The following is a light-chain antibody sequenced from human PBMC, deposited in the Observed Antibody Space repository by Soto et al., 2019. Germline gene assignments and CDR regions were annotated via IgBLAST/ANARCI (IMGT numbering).Light chain of an antibody. V-gene: IGKV1-5*01. Sequence: IHMTQSPSTLSASVGDRVSITRRTGQSITSWLAWYQQKPGKAPKLLIYDASSLQSGVPSRFSGSGSGTDFTLTISCLQSEDFATYYCQQYYSYPRTFGQGTKVDIK. CDR1: QSITSW. CDR3: QQYYSYPRT. J-gene: IGKJ1*01. CDR2: DAS.